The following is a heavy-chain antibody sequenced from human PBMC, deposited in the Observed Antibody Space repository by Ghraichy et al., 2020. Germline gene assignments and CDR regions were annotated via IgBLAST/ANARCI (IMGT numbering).Heavy chain of an antibody. V-gene: IGHV4-34*01. D-gene: IGHD5-18*01. CDR1: GGSFSGYY. Sequence: SQTLSLTCAVYGGSFSGYYWSWIRQPPGKGLEWIGEINHSGSTNYNPSLKSRVTISVDTSKNQFSLKLSSVTAADTAVYYCYARGYSYGYVLDYWGQGTLVTVSS. J-gene: IGHJ4*02. CDR2: INHSGST. CDR3: YARGYSYGYVLDY.